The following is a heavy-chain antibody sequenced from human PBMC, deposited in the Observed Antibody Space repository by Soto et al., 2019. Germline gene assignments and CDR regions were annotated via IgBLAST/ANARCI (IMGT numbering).Heavy chain of an antibody. CDR1: GFTFSSYA. CDR3: AKDHDLAAAGYYFDY. Sequence: LRLSCAASGFTFSSYAMHWVRQAPGKGLEWVAVISTDGRDKYHADSVKGRFTISRDNSKNTLFLQMNSLRPEDTAVYYCAKDHDLAAAGYYFDYWGQGTLVTVSS. D-gene: IGHD6-13*01. CDR2: ISTDGRDK. V-gene: IGHV3-30*01. J-gene: IGHJ4*02.